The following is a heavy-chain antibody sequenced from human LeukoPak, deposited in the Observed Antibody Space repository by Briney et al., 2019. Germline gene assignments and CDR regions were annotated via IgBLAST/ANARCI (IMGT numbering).Heavy chain of an antibody. CDR3: ARDGEPFDF. CDR2: ISSGGSTI. V-gene: IGHV3-48*03. J-gene: IGHJ4*02. Sequence: PGGSLRLSCAVSGFTFSSYEMNWVRQAPGKGLEWVSYISSGGSTIYYADSVKGRFTISRDNAKNSLYLQMNSLGADDTAVYYCARDGEPFDFWGQGTLVTVSS. D-gene: IGHD1-26*01. CDR1: GFTFSSYE.